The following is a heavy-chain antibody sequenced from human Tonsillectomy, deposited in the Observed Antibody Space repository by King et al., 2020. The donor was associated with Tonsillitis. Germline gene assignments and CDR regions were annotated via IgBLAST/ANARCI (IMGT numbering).Heavy chain of an antibody. CDR1: TFPFSNYA. Sequence: VQLVESGGGVVQPGRSLRLSCAASTFPFSNYAMHWVRQAPGKGLEWVAVIWSDGSNKYYADSARGRFTISRDNSKNTLYLEMNSLRAEDTAVYYCARVDSSGWNHSHYFDYWGQGTLVTVSS. CDR2: IWSDGSNK. J-gene: IGHJ4*02. V-gene: IGHV3-33*08. CDR3: ARVDSSGWNHSHYFDY. D-gene: IGHD6-19*01.